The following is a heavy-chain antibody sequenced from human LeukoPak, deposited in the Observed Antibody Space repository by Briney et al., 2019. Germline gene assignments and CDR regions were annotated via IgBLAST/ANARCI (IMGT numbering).Heavy chain of an antibody. V-gene: IGHV3-33*01. CDR1: GFTFSSSG. Sequence: GGSLRLSCAASGFTFSSSGMHWVRQAPVKGLEWVAFISYDGTNKFYADSVKGRFTISSDNSKNTLYMQMNSLRAEDTAVYYCARIGSGSNVDYWGQGTLVTVSS. CDR2: ISYDGTNK. D-gene: IGHD3-10*01. CDR3: ARIGSGSNVDY. J-gene: IGHJ4*02.